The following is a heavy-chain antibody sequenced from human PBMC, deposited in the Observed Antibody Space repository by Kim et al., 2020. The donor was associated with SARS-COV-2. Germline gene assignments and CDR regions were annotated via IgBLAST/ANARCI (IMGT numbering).Heavy chain of an antibody. J-gene: IGHJ4*02. Sequence: GGSLRLSCAASGFTFSRYWVHWVRQVPGKGLVWVSRISEDGSFTDSADSVRGRFYISRDKAKNTVYLEMNSLRAEDTGLYYCARDIRGLQAYWGQGTLVT. CDR2: ISEDGSFT. CDR3: ARDIRGLQAY. V-gene: IGHV3-74*01. CDR1: GFTFSRYW. D-gene: IGHD3-10*01.